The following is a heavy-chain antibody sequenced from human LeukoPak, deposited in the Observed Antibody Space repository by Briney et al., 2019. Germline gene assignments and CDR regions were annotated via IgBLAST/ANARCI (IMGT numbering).Heavy chain of an antibody. V-gene: IGHV3-7*01. CDR2: IKQDGSEK. D-gene: IGHD5-12*01. CDR3: ARPNIVATRGAFGS. J-gene: IGHJ4*02. CDR1: GFIFSSYW. Sequence: GGSLRLSCAASGFIFSSYWMTWVRQAPGKGLEWVANIKQDGSEKYFADSVKGRVTISRDNAKNSLFLQLNSLRAEDTAVYYCARPNIVATRGAFGSRGRGTLVTVSS.